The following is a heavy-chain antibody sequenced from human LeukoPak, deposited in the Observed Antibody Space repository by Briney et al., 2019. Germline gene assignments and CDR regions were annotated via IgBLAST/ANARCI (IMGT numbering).Heavy chain of an antibody. D-gene: IGHD1-26*01. CDR3: ARDVVGATYFD. CDR2: IYSGGST. J-gene: IGHJ4*02. Sequence: GGSLRLSCAASGFTISSNYMTWVRQAPGKGLEWVSIIYSGGSTSYADSVKGRFTISRDNSKNTLYLQMNSLRAEDTAVYYCARDVVGATYFDWGQGTLVTVSS. V-gene: IGHV3-53*01. CDR1: GFTISSNY.